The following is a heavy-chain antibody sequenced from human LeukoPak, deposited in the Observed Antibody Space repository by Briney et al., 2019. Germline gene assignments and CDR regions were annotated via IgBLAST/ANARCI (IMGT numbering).Heavy chain of an antibody. J-gene: IGHJ4*02. Sequence: GGSLRLSCAASGFTFSSYGMHWVRQAPGKGLEWVAVISYDGSNKYYADSVKGRFTISRDNSKNTLYLQMNSLRAEDTAVYYCAKAYKYDSSGLDYWGQGTLSPSPQ. CDR2: ISYDGSNK. D-gene: IGHD3-22*01. V-gene: IGHV3-30*18. CDR1: GFTFSSYG. CDR3: AKAYKYDSSGLDY.